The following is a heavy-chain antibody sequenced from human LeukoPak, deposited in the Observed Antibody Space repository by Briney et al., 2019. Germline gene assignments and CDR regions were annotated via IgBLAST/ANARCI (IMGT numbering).Heavy chain of an antibody. V-gene: IGHV3-23*01. Sequence: GGSLRLSCAASGFTFSSYAMSWVRQAPGKGLEWVSAISGSGGSTYYADSVKGRFTISRDNSKNTLYLQMNSLRAEDTAVYYCAKTTIFGVVKGYYYFDYWGQGTLVTVSS. D-gene: IGHD3-3*01. CDR3: AKTTIFGVVKGYYYFDY. CDR1: GFTFSSYA. CDR2: ISGSGGST. J-gene: IGHJ4*02.